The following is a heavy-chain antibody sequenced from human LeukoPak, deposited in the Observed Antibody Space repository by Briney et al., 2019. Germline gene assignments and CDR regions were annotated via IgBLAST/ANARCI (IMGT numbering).Heavy chain of an antibody. CDR1: GYTFTGYY. J-gene: IGHJ4*02. CDR3: ARDRTGESDFDY. V-gene: IGHV1-2*02. D-gene: IGHD7-27*01. CDR2: INPNSGFT. Sequence: ASVTVSCKASGYTFTGYYMHWVRQAPGQGLECMLFINPNSGFTNYAQKFKCTVTITSDTSISTAYMELSRLTSDDTAVYYCARDRTGESDFDYWGQGTLVTVPS.